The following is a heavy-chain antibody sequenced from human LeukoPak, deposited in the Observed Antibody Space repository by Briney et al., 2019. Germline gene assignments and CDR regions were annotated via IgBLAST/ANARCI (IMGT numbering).Heavy chain of an antibody. J-gene: IGHJ3*02. V-gene: IGHV4-30-4*08. CDR1: GGSISSGDYY. Sequence: SQTLSLTCTVSGGSISSGDYYWSWIRQPPGKGLEWIGYIYYSGSTYYNPSLKSRVTISVDTSKNQFSLKLSSVTAADTAVYYCARAPPSYSSSWYIAFDIWGQGTMATVSS. CDR3: ARAPPSYSSSWYIAFDI. CDR2: IYYSGST. D-gene: IGHD6-13*01.